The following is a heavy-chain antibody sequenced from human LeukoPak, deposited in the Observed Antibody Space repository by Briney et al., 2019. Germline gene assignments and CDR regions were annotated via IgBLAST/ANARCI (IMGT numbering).Heavy chain of an antibody. CDR3: VRLFYYDSGGPPS. D-gene: IGHD3-22*01. CDR1: GGSIRSSNYY. V-gene: IGHV4-39*01. CDR2: IYYSGST. J-gene: IGHJ5*02. Sequence: SETLSLTRNVLGGSIRSSNYYWGWIRQPPGKGLEWIGSIYYSGSTYYNPSLKGRGTMSVDTSNNQFSLKLTFATATDTAVYYCVRLFYYDSGGPPSWGQGTLVTVSS.